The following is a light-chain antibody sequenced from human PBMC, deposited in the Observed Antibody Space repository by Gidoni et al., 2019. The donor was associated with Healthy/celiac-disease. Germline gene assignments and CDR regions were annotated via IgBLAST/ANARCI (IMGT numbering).Light chain of an antibody. J-gene: IGLJ3*02. CDR2: DVS. Sequence: QSALTQPRSVSGSPGQSVTISCTGTSSDVGGYNYVSWYQQHPGEAPKLMIYDVSKRPSGVPGRFSGSKSGNTASLTISGLQAEDEADYYCCSYAGSYTGVFGGGTKLTVL. V-gene: IGLV2-11*01. CDR1: SSDVGGYNY. CDR3: CSYAGSYTGV.